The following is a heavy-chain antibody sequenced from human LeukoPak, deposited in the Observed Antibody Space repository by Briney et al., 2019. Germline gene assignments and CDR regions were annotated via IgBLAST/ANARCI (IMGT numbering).Heavy chain of an antibody. CDR1: GVSISGYY. CDR3: ARDTAIGEGEFFFDY. J-gene: IGHJ4*02. Sequence: SETLSLTRTVSGVSISGYYWSWIRQPPGKGLEWIGYIYYSGSTNYDPSLKGRVTISVDTSKNQFSLKLTSVTAADTAVYFCARDTAIGEGEFFFDYWGQGTLVTVSS. V-gene: IGHV4-59*01. D-gene: IGHD5-18*01. CDR2: IYYSGST.